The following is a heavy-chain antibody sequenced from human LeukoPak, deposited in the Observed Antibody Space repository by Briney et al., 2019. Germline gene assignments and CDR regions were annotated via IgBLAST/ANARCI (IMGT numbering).Heavy chain of an antibody. Sequence: GGSLRLSCAASGFTFSSYGMHWVRQAPGKGLEWVAFIRYDGSNKYYADSVKGRFTISRDSSKNTLYLQMNSQRPEDTSVYYCARMWAGIAGTNFGMDVWGQGTTVTVSS. CDR3: ARMWAGIAGTNFGMDV. D-gene: IGHD1-20*01. CDR1: GFTFSSYG. V-gene: IGHV3-30*02. J-gene: IGHJ6*02. CDR2: IRYDGSNK.